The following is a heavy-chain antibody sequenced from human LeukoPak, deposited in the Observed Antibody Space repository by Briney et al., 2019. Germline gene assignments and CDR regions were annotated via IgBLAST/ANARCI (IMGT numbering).Heavy chain of an antibody. D-gene: IGHD5-12*01. CDR2: INHSGST. Sequence: SETLSLTCAVYGGSFSGYYWSWIRQPPGKGLEWIGEINHSGSTNYNPSLKSRVTISVDTSKNQFSLKLSSVTAADTAVYYCARVGPRGWLRSGPFDYWGQGTLVTVSS. CDR3: ARVGPRGWLRSGPFDY. J-gene: IGHJ4*02. CDR1: GGSFSGYY. V-gene: IGHV4-34*01.